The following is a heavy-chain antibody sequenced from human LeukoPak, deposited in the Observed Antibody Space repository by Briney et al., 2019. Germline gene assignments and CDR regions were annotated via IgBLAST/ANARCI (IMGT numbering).Heavy chain of an antibody. CDR2: IYHSGST. CDR1: GYSISSGHY. D-gene: IGHD1-26*01. V-gene: IGHV4-38-2*02. J-gene: IGHJ4*02. CDR3: ARDRGSQPFIDY. Sequence: SETLSLTCTVSGYSISSGHYWGWIRQPPGKGLEWIGSIYHSGSTYYNPSLKSRVTISVDTSKNQFSLKLSSVTAADTAVYYCARDRGSQPFIDYWGQGTLVTVSS.